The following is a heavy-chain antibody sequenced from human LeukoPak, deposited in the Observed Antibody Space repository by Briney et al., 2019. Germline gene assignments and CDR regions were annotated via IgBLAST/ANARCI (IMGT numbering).Heavy chain of an antibody. V-gene: IGHV3-7*03. Sequence: GGSLRLSCAASGFTFSSYWMSWVRQAPGKGLEWVANIKQDGSEKYYVDSVKGRFTISRDISKNTPYLQMNSLRAEDTAVYYCAKGDAYCGGDCYPDWGQGTLVTVSS. CDR3: AKGDAYCGGDCYPD. J-gene: IGHJ4*02. CDR1: GFTFSSYW. D-gene: IGHD2-21*02. CDR2: IKQDGSEK.